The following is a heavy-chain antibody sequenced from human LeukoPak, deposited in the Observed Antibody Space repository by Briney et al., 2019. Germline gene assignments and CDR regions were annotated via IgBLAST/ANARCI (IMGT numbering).Heavy chain of an antibody. V-gene: IGHV1-69*05. D-gene: IGHD3-10*01. Sequence: ASVKVSCKASGGTFSSYAISWVRQAPGQGLEWMGGIIPIFGTANYAQKFQGRVTITTDESTSTAYMELSSLRSEDTAVYYRARLTSDYFGSRLRFYYWGQGTLVTVSS. CDR1: GGTFSSYA. CDR3: ARLTSDYFGSRLRFYY. CDR2: IIPIFGTA. J-gene: IGHJ4*02.